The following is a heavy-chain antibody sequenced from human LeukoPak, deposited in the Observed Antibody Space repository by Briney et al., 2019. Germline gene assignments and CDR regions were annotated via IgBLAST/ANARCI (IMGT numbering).Heavy chain of an antibody. D-gene: IGHD6-13*01. Sequence: GASVKVSCKASGYTFTSYDINWVRQATGQGLEWMGWMNPNSGNTGYAQKFQGRVTMTRNTSISTAYMELSSLRSEDTAVYYCARKYSSSWSYAFDIWGQGTMVTVSS. CDR2: MNPNSGNT. CDR3: ARKYSSSWSYAFDI. V-gene: IGHV1-8*01. J-gene: IGHJ3*02. CDR1: GYTFTSYD.